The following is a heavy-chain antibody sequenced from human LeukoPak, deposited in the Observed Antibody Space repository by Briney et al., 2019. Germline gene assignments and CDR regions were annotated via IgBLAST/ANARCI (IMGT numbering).Heavy chain of an antibody. J-gene: IGHJ4*02. D-gene: IGHD3-22*01. Sequence: QPGGSLRLSCAASGFTFSSYWMSWVRQAPGKGLEWVANIKQDGSEKYYVDSVKGRFTISRDNAKNSLYLQMNSLRAEDTAVYYCARDLDSGSYFFAYWGQGTPVIVSS. CDR2: IKQDGSEK. CDR3: ARDLDSGSYFFAY. V-gene: IGHV3-7*01. CDR1: GFTFSSYW.